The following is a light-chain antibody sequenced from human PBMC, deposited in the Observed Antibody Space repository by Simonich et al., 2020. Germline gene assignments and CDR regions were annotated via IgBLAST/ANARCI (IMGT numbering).Light chain of an antibody. CDR2: EDN. CDR1: SGSIASTY. V-gene: IGLV6-57*03. CDR3: QSYDSSSWV. J-gene: IGLJ3*02. Sequence: NFMLTQPHSVSESPGKTVTISCTRTSGSIASTYVQWYQQRPGSAPTTVIYEDNQTPSGVPDRFSGSIDSSSHSASLTISGLKTEDEADYYCQSYDSSSWVFGGGTKLTVL.